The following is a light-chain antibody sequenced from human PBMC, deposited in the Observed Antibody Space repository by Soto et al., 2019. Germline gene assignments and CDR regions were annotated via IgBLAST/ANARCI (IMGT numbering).Light chain of an antibody. J-gene: IGLJ2*01. V-gene: IGLV2-14*01. Sequence: QSVLTQPASVSGSPGQSITISCTGTSSDVGGYNYVSWYQQHPGKAPKLMIYEVSNRPSGVSNRFSGSKSGNTASLTISGLQPEDEADYYCNSYTSSSTDVTDVVFGGGTKLTVL. CDR1: SSDVGGYNY. CDR3: NSYTSSSTDVTDVV. CDR2: EVS.